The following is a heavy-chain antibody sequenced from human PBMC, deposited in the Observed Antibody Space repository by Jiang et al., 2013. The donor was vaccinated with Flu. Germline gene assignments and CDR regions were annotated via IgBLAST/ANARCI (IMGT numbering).Heavy chain of an antibody. Sequence: LLKPSETLSLTCTVSGGSISSYYWSWIRQPPGKGLEWVGRIYTSGSTDYNPSLKSRVTISLDTSRNQFSLKLNSVTAADTAVYYCARDRYDFWPAGPFDYWSQGTLVTVSS. CDR3: ARDRYDFWPAGPFDY. CDR2: IYTSGST. CDR1: GGSISSYY. V-gene: IGHV4-4*08. D-gene: IGHD3-3*01. J-gene: IGHJ4*02.